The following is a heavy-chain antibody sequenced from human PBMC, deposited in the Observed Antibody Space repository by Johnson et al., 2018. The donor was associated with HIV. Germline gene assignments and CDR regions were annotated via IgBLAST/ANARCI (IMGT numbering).Heavy chain of an antibody. D-gene: IGHD5-18*01. CDR1: GFTFSSYG. CDR3: ARGKAWIQSWDDAFDI. V-gene: IGHV3-30*19. J-gene: IGHJ3*02. Sequence: QMQLVESGGGLVQPGGSLRLSCAASGFTFSSYGMHWVRQAPGKGLEWMAFISYNEDKKYYADSEKGRFTISRDNSKNILYLQMNSLRAEDTAVYYCARGKAWIQSWDDAFDIWGQGTVVTVSS. CDR2: ISYNEDKK.